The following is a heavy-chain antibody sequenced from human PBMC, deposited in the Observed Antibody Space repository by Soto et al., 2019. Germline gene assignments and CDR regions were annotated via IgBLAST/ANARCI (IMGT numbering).Heavy chain of an antibody. CDR1: GDSISSFY. J-gene: IGHJ4*02. D-gene: IGHD1-1*01. CDR2: IYYTGST. Sequence: PSETLSLTCTVSGDSISSFYWSWIRQSPGKGLEWIGYIYYTGSTYDNPSLKSRVTISIDTSKNQFSLKLSSVTAADTAVYYCARTFSLGNWFLSPFDYWGPGILVTVSS. CDR3: ARTFSLGNWFLSPFDY. V-gene: IGHV4-59*01.